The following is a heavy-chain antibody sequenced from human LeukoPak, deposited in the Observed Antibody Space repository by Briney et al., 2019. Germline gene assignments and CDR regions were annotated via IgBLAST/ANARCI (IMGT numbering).Heavy chain of an antibody. V-gene: IGHV1-24*01. CDR2: FDPEDGET. Sequence: KPGASVKVSCKASGYTFTSYAMNWVRQAPGKGLEWMGGFDPEDGETIYAQKFQGRVTMTEDTSTDTAYMELSSLRSEDTAVYYCATSLGYDSSGSFDYWGQGTLVTVSS. CDR1: GYTFTSYA. J-gene: IGHJ4*02. CDR3: ATSLGYDSSGSFDY. D-gene: IGHD3-22*01.